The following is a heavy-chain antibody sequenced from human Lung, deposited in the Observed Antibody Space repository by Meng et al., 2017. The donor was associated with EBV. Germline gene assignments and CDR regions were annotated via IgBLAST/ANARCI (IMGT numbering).Heavy chain of an antibody. CDR1: GDSVSSNSGT. CDR3: ARSGVATINDYFDY. D-gene: IGHD5-12*01. Sequence: VQLQQSGPGLVNPSQILSLTYAISGDSVSSNSGTWNWIRLSPSGDLVWLGRTYYRSKWYNDYALSVKSRITIDQDTSKNQFSLQLNSVTPEDTAIYYCARSGVATINDYFDYWGQGTLGTVSS. V-gene: IGHV6-1*01. J-gene: IGHJ4*02. CDR2: TYYRSKWYN.